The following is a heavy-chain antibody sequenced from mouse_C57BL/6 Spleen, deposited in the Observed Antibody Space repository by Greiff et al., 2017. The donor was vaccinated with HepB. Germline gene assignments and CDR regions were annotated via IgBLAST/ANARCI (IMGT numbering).Heavy chain of an antibody. CDR1: GFTFSSYA. V-gene: IGHV5-4*01. J-gene: IGHJ2*01. Sequence: VQVVESGGGLVKPGGSLKLSCAASGFTFSSYAMSWVRQTPEKRLEWVATISDGGSYTYYPDNVKGRFTISRDNAKNNLYLQMSHLKSEDTAMYYCARDLGGYYFDYWGQGTTLTVSS. CDR3: ARDLGGYYFDY. D-gene: IGHD3-1*01. CDR2: ISDGGSYT.